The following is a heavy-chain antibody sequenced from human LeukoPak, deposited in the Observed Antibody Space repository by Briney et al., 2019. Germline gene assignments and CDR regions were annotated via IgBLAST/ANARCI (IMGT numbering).Heavy chain of an antibody. V-gene: IGHV4-59*12. CDR3: ARDLGIQYYYDTSGYSNWFDP. D-gene: IGHD3-22*01. CDR1: GGSISSYY. Sequence: SETLSLTCTVSGGSISSYYWSWIRQPPGKGLEWIGYIYYSGSTNYNPSLKSRVTMSVDTSKNQFSLKLSSVTAADTAVYYCARDLGIQYYYDTSGYSNWFDPWGQGTLVTVSS. J-gene: IGHJ5*02. CDR2: IYYSGST.